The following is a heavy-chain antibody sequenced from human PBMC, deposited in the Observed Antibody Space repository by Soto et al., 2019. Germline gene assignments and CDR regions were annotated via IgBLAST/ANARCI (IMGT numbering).Heavy chain of an antibody. CDR2: IWYDGSNK. Sequence: QVHLVESGGGVVQPGRSLRLSCAASGFSFSSYGMHWVRQAPGKGLEWVAVIWYDGSNKYYVDSVKGRFTISRDNSKNTLYLQMNSLRAEDTAVYYCARDGEDYIRGSYRYFDYWGQGTLVTVSS. J-gene: IGHJ4*02. V-gene: IGHV3-33*01. CDR3: ARDGEDYIRGSYRYFDY. CDR1: GFSFSSYG. D-gene: IGHD3-16*02.